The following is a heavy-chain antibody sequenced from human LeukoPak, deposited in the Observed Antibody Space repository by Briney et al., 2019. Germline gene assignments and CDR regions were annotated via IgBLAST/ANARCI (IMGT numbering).Heavy chain of an antibody. V-gene: IGHV4-59*08. CDR2: IYYSGST. CDR3: ARQAPGTYYDFWSGQFFDY. J-gene: IGHJ4*02. Sequence: SETLSLTCTVSGGSISSYYWSWIRQPPGKGLEWIGYIYYSGSTNYNPSLKSRVTISVDTSKNQFSLKLSSVTAADTAVYYCARQAPGTYYDFWSGQFFDYWGQGTLVTVSS. D-gene: IGHD3-3*01. CDR1: GGSISSYY.